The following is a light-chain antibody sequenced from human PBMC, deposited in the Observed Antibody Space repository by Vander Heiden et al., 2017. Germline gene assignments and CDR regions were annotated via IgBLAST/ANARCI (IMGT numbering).Light chain of an antibody. CDR1: QNAYSNF. Sequence: ELVLTQSPGTLFLSPGDSATLSCRASQNAYSNFLAWYQQKPGQPPRLLIYGTSSRAAGVPDRFSGSGSGTDFTLTISRLEPEDFAVYYCQQCAASPVTFGRGTKVELK. CDR2: GTS. CDR3: QQCAASPVT. J-gene: IGKJ1*01. V-gene: IGKV3-20*01.